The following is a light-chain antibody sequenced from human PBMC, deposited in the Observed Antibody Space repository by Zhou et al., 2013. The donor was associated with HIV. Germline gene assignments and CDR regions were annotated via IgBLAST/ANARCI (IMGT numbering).Light chain of an antibody. CDR3: MQSIQFPLT. J-gene: IGKJ3*01. V-gene: IGKV2D-29*02. CDR1: QSLLHSNGYNY. CDR2: EVS. Sequence: DIVMTQSPLSSPVTLGQPASISCRSSQSLLHSNGYNYLDWYLQKPGQSPQLLIYEVSNRFSGVPDRFSGSGSGTDFTLKISRVEAEDVGVYYCMQSIQFPLTFGPGTKVDIK.